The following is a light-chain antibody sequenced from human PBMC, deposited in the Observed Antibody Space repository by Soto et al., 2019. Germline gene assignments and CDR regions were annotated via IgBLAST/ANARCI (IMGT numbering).Light chain of an antibody. CDR3: QQYNDWPRT. V-gene: IGKV3-15*01. Sequence: EIVMTQSPATLSVSPGERVTLSCRASQSVSNNLAWYQQKPGQAPRLLIYDASSRATGIPARFSGSGSGTEFTLTISSLQSEDFAVYCCQQYNDWPRTFGQVTKVEIK. J-gene: IGKJ1*01. CDR2: DAS. CDR1: QSVSNN.